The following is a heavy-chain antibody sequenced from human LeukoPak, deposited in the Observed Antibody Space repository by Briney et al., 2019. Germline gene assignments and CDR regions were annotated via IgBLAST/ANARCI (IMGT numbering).Heavy chain of an antibody. V-gene: IGHV3-48*03. Sequence: GGSLRLSCAASGFTFSSYEMNWVRQAPGKGLEWVSYISSSGSTIYYADSVKGRFTISRDNAKNSLYLQMNSLSPEDTAVYYCAREGVRDAGVDYWGQGTLVTVSS. CDR3: AREGVRDAGVDY. D-gene: IGHD3-10*02. J-gene: IGHJ4*02. CDR2: ISSSGSTI. CDR1: GFTFSSYE.